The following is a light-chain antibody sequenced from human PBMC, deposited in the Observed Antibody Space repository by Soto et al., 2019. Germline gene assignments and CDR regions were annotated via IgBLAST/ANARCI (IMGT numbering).Light chain of an antibody. J-gene: IGLJ3*02. CDR2: EVS. CDR3: CSYASSATFV. Sequence: QSALTQPASVSGSPGQSITISCTGTSNDVGSYNLVSWYQHHPGKAPKLIIYEVSKRPSGISNHFSGSKSGNMASLTISGLQAEDEADYYCCSYASSATFVFGGGTKLTVL. CDR1: SNDVGSYNL. V-gene: IGLV2-23*02.